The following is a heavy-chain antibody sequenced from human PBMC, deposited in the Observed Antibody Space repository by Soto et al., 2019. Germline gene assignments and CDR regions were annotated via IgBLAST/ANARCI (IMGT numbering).Heavy chain of an antibody. J-gene: IGHJ4*02. CDR3: ARGGGYSYGYHFDY. D-gene: IGHD5-18*01. CDR1: GFTFSSYS. V-gene: IGHV3-21*01. CDR2: ISSSSSYI. Sequence: PGGSLRLYCSASGFTFSSYSMNWVRQAPGKGLEWVSSISSSSSYIYYADSVKGRFTISRDNAKNSLYLQMNSLRAEDTAVYYCARGGGYSYGYHFDYWGQGTRVTVSS.